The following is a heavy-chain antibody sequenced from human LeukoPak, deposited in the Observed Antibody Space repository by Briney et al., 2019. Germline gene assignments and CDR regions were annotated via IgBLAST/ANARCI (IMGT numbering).Heavy chain of an antibody. Sequence: GASVKVSCKASGGTFSNYGISWVRQAPGQGLEWMGGIVPIFATTNYAQKFQGRVTLTADESTGTAYMELSSLTSEDTAVYYCARVLNQNFDYWGQGTLVTVSS. CDR1: GGTFSNYG. V-gene: IGHV1-69*01. J-gene: IGHJ4*02. CDR2: IVPIFATT. CDR3: ARVLNQNFDY.